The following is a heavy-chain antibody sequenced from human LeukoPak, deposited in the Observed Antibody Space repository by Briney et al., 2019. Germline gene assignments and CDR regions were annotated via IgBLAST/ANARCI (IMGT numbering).Heavy chain of an antibody. V-gene: IGHV3-30*18. CDR3: AKNDIEFRSSYYFDY. CDR1: GFTFSSYG. J-gene: IGHJ4*02. CDR2: ISYDGSNK. D-gene: IGHD5-12*01. Sequence: GGSLRLSCAVSGFTFSSYGMHWVRQAPGKGLEWVAVISYDGSNKYYADSVKGRFTISRDNSKNTLYLQMNSLRAEDTAVYYCAKNDIEFRSSYYFDYWGQGTLVTVSS.